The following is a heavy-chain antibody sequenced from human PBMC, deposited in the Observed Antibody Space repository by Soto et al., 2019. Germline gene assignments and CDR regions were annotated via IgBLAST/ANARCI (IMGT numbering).Heavy chain of an antibody. CDR2: IYSDGST. V-gene: IGHV3-66*01. CDR1: GFTVNSNY. CDR3: ATLTKYDILTGFYPC. Sequence: EVQLEESGGGLVQPGGSLRLSCAASGFTVNSNYMSWVRQAPGKGLEWGSVIYSDGSTYYADSVKGRFIISRDNSNNTLYFQMNGLRAEDTAVYYCATLTKYDILTGFYPCWGQGPVVTVSS. J-gene: IGHJ4*02. D-gene: IGHD3-9*01.